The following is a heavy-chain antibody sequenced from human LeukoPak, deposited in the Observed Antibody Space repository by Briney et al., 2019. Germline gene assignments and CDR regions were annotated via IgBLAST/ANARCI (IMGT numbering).Heavy chain of an antibody. J-gene: IGHJ4*02. D-gene: IGHD6-13*01. V-gene: IGHV3-48*04. CDR3: ARYSSSCLDY. Sequence: GGSLRLSCAASGFTFSSYGMNWVRQAPGKGLEWVSYISSSGSTIYYADSVKGRFTISRDNAKNSLYLQMNSLRAEDTAVYYCARYSSSCLDYWGQGTLVTVSS. CDR2: ISSSGSTI. CDR1: GFTFSSYG.